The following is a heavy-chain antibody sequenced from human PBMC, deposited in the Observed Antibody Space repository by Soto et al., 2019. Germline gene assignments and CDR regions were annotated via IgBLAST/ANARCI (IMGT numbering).Heavy chain of an antibody. D-gene: IGHD2-21*02. CDR1: GASIRSTDYY. CDR2: VYYTGST. J-gene: IGHJ5*02. Sequence: NPSETLSLTCTVSGASIRSTDYYWSWIRQAPGKGLEWIGYVYYTGSTYYNPSLMSRLTISVDTSKNQFSLKLTSVTAAETAVYYCVRTAREGAVAPHWFDRWGQGTQGTVS. CDR3: VRTAREGAVAPHWFDR. V-gene: IGHV4-30-4*01.